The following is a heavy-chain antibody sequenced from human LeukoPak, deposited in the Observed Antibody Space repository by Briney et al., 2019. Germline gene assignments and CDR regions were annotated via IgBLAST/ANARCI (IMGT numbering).Heavy chain of an antibody. D-gene: IGHD2-2*01. V-gene: IGHV4-59*01. CDR1: GGSMSSYY. Sequence: SETLSLTCTVSGGSMSSYYWSWIRQSPGKGLEWIGYIYYSGSTNYNPSLKSRVTISVDTSKNQFSLKLSSVTAVDTAVYYCARDNCSSTSCYQYYYYYMDVWGKGTTVTISS. J-gene: IGHJ6*03. CDR3: ARDNCSSTSCYQYYYYYMDV. CDR2: IYYSGST.